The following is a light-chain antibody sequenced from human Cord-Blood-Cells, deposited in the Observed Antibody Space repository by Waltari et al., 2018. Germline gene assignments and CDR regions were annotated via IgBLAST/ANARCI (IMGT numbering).Light chain of an antibody. CDR3: QQRSNWPLT. CDR2: APS. V-gene: IGKV3-11*01. J-gene: IGKJ4*01. CDR1: QSVSSN. Sequence: IVLTQSTATLSLSPGERATLSCRPSQSVSSNLAWYQQKPGQAPRLLIYAPSNRATGIPARFSGSGSGTDFTLTISSLEPEDFAVYYCQQRSNWPLTFGGGTKVEIK.